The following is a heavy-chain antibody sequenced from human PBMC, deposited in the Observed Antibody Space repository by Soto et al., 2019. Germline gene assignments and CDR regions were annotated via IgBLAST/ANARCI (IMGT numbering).Heavy chain of an antibody. J-gene: IGHJ4*02. CDR3: AYSALHRYFFDS. CDR2: IIPIFGTP. Sequence: QVLLEQSGAEVKKPGSSVKVSCKASGGTFRGYAISWVRQAPGQGLEWMGGIIPIFGTPNYAQTFQDRLSITADESTSTVYIELHYLTAADTALYSCAYSALHRYFFDSWGQGTLVTVSS. V-gene: IGHV1-69*12. D-gene: IGHD3-9*01. CDR1: GGTFRGYA.